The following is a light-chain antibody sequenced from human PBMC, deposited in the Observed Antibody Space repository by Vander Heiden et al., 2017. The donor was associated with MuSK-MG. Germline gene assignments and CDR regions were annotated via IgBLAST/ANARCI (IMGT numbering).Light chain of an antibody. CDR3: QHGNSWPRLT. J-gene: IGKJ4*01. CDR2: GAS. V-gene: IGKV3-15*01. Sequence: EVVMTQSPGTLSVSPGEGATLSCRASQSVSTSVAWYQQKPGQGPRLLIYGASTRATGIPARFRGSAYGTEFTLTISRLHSEDFAVYYCQHGNSWPRLTFGGGTKVEIK. CDR1: QSVSTS.